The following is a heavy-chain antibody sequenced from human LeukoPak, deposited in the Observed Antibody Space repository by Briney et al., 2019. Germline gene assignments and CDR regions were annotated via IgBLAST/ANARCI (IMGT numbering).Heavy chain of an antibody. D-gene: IGHD3-16*01. Sequence: QPGRSLRLSCAASGFTFSSYAMPWFRKAPGKGLEWVAIISYDGSNKYYADSVKGRFTISRDNSKNTLCLQMNSLRAEDTAVYYCARGKGEYFDYWGQGTLVTVSS. J-gene: IGHJ4*02. V-gene: IGHV3-30*04. CDR1: GFTFSSYA. CDR3: ARGKGEYFDY. CDR2: ISYDGSNK.